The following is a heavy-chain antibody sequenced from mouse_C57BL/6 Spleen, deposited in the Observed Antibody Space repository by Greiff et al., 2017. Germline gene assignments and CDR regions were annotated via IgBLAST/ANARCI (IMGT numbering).Heavy chain of an antibody. Sequence: VQLQQSGPELVKPGASVKMSCKASGYTFTDYNMHWVKQSHGKSLEWIGYINPNNGGTSYNQKFKGKATLTVNKSSSTAYMELRSLTSEDAAVYECASEGLLLQRDFDVWGTGTTVTVSS. V-gene: IGHV1-22*01. CDR1: GYTFTDYN. J-gene: IGHJ1*03. CDR3: ASEGLLLQRDFDV. D-gene: IGHD1-1*01. CDR2: INPNNGGT.